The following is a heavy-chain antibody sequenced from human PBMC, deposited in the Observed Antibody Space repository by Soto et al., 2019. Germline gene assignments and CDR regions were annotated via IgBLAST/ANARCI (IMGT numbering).Heavy chain of an antibody. CDR2: INPSGGST. Sequence: GASVKVSCKASGYTFTSYYMHWVRQAPGQGLEWMGIINPSGGSTSYAQKFQGRVTMTRDTSTSTVYMELSSLRSEDTAVYYCAKGRGLAYYYYYGMDVWGQGTTVTVSS. J-gene: IGHJ6*02. CDR1: GYTFTSYY. D-gene: IGHD6-19*01. V-gene: IGHV1-46*01. CDR3: AKGRGLAYYYYYGMDV.